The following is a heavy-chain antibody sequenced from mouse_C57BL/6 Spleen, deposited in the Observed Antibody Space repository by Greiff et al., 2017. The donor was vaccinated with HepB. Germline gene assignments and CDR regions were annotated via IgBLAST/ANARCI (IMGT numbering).Heavy chain of an antibody. D-gene: IGHD1-1*01. CDR3: ARGAFFTTVVAREYYFDY. Sequence: QVQLQQPGAELVKPGASVKLSCKASGYTFTSYWMHWVKQRPGRGLEWIGRIDPNSGGTKYNEKFKSKATLTVDKPSSTAYMQLSSLTSEDSAVYYWARGAFFTTVVAREYYFDYWGQGTTLTVSS. V-gene: IGHV1-72*01. CDR1: GYTFTSYW. J-gene: IGHJ2*01. CDR2: IDPNSGGT.